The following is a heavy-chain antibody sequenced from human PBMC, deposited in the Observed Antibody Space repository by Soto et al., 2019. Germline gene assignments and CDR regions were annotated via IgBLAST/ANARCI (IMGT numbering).Heavy chain of an antibody. J-gene: IGHJ3*02. V-gene: IGHV1-69*02. CDR1: GGTFSSYT. Sequence: ASVKVSCKASGGTFSSYTISWVRQAPGQGLEWMGRIIPILGIANYAQKFQGRVPITADKSTSTAYMELSSLRSEDTAVYYCNLGQQLGYPKDAFDIWGQGTMVTVSS. CDR3: NLGQQLGYPKDAFDI. CDR2: IIPILGIA. D-gene: IGHD6-13*01.